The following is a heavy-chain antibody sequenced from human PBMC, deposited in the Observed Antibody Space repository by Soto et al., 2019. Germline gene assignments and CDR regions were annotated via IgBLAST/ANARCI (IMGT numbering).Heavy chain of an antibody. D-gene: IGHD4-17*01. Sequence: PGESLKISCKGSGYSFGWVRQMPGKGLEWMGIIYPDDSDTTYSPSFQGQVTISADKSISTAYLQWSSLKASDTAMYYCARRFYGDYFFAYWGQGTLVTVSS. CDR2: IYPDDSDT. J-gene: IGHJ4*02. CDR3: ARRFYGDYFFAY. CDR1: GYS. V-gene: IGHV5-51*01.